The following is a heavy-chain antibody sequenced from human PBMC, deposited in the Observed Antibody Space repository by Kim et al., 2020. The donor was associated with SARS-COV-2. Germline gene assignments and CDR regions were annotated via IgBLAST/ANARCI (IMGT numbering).Heavy chain of an antibody. D-gene: IGHD2-15*01. V-gene: IGHV1-3*01. Sequence: ASVKVSCKASGYSFTAYTIHWVRQAPGQRLEWMGWFNAANGNTEFSQKFQGRVTSSRDTSATTVHMEVSSLRSEDTAVYYCARGAYCRGGICFPPGGYRGQGTLVTVSS. J-gene: IGHJ4*02. CDR3: ARGAYCRGGICFPPGGY. CDR2: FNAANGNT. CDR1: GYSFTAYT.